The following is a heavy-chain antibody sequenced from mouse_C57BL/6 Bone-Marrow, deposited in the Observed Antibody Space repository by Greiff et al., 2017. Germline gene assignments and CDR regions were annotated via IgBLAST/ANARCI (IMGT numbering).Heavy chain of an antibody. CDR3: VNVGSTYVGVPY. Sequence: QVQLQQPGAELVRPGSSVKLSCKASGYTFTSYWMDWVKQRPGQGLEWIGTIYPSDSETHYNQKFKDKATLTVDKSSSNAYMQLSSLTSGDSAVYYCVNVGSTYVGVPYWGQGTLVTVSA. CDR1: GYTFTSYW. V-gene: IGHV1-61*01. CDR2: IYPSDSET. D-gene: IGHD1-1*01. J-gene: IGHJ3*01.